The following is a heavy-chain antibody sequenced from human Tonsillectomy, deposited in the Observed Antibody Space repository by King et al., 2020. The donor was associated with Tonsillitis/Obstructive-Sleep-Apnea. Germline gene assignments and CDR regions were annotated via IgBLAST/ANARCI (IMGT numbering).Heavy chain of an antibody. Sequence: VTLKESGPALVKPTQTLTLTCTLSGFSLSTSGMCVSWIRQPPGKALEWLARIDWDDDKYFSTSLKTRLTVSKDTSKNQVVLTMTNMDPVDTATYYCARHLXXGQXSPSXXXXXXLGTLVTVSS. V-gene: IGHV2-70*15. CDR3: ARHLXXGQXSPSXXXX. CDR2: IDWDDDK. J-gene: IGHJ5*02. D-gene: IGHD3-16*02. CDR1: GFSLSTSGMC.